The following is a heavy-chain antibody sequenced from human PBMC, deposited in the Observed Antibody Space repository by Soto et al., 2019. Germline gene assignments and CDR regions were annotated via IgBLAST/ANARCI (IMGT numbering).Heavy chain of an antibody. CDR1: GGSISSYY. CDR2: IYYSGST. CDR3: ARGSEKWEAMLEY. D-gene: IGHD1-26*01. Sequence: KPSETLSLTCTVSGGSISSYYWSWIRQPPGKGLEWIGYIYYSGSTNYNPSLKSRVTISVDTSKNQFSLKLSSVTAADTAVYYCARGSEKWEAMLEYWGQGTLVTVSS. V-gene: IGHV4-59*01. J-gene: IGHJ4*02.